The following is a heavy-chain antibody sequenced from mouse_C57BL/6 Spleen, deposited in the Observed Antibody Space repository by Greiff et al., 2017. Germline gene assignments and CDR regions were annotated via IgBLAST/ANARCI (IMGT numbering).Heavy chain of an antibody. V-gene: IGHV1-9*01. Sequence: QVQLKQSGAELMKPGASVKLSCKATGYTFTGYWIEWVKQRPGHGLEWIGEILPGSGSTNYNVKFKGKVTFTADTSSNTAYMQLSSLTTEDAAIYYCARGVYGNYNFDYWGKGTTRTVSS. CDR2: ILPGSGST. CDR1: GYTFTGYW. D-gene: IGHD2-1*01. CDR3: ARGVYGNYNFDY. J-gene: IGHJ2*01.